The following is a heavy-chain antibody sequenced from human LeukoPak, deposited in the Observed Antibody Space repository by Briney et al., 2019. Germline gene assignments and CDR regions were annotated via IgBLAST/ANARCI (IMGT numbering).Heavy chain of an antibody. CDR2: IYYSGST. V-gene: IGHV4-30-4*08. D-gene: IGHD3-22*01. CDR3: ARGLSRYGEYYDSSGYPSGFDY. CDR1: GGSISSGDYY. J-gene: IGHJ4*02. Sequence: SQTLSLTCTVSGGSISSGDYYWSWIRQPPGKGLEWIGYIYYSGSTYDHPSLKSRVTISVDTSKNQFSLKLSSVTAADTAVYYCARGLSRYGEYYDSSGYPSGFDYWGQGTLVTVSS.